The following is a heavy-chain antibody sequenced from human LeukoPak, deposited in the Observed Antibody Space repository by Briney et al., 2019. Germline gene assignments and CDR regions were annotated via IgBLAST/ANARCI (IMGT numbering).Heavy chain of an antibody. CDR1: GFVFGSYW. Sequence: GGSLRLSCAASGFVFGSYWMHWVRQVPGKGLVWVSRINTDGSITNYADSVRGRFTISRDNAKRTLFLQMNSLRAEDTAVYYCTRDTFGPDDHWGQGTLVTVSS. J-gene: IGHJ5*02. CDR3: TRDTFGPDDH. D-gene: IGHD3-16*01. CDR2: INTDGSIT. V-gene: IGHV3-74*01.